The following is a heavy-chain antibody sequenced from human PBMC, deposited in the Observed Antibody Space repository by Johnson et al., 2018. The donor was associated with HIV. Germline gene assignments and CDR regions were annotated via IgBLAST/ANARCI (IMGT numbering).Heavy chain of an antibody. V-gene: IGHV3-30-3*01. CDR2: ISYDGSNK. J-gene: IGHJ3*02. CDR3: ARDPGSITLIRGDAFDI. D-gene: IGHD3-10*01. Sequence: QVQLVESGGSVVQPGRSLRLSCAASGFTFSGYAINWVRQAPGQGLEWVAVISYDGSNKYYADSVNGRFTISRDNSKNTLYLQMNSLRPEDTAVYYCARDPGSITLIRGDAFDIWGQGTVVIVSS. CDR1: GFTFSGYA.